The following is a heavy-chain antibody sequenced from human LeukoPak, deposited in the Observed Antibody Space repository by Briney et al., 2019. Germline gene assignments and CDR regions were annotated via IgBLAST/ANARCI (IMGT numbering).Heavy chain of an antibody. J-gene: IGHJ1*01. CDR3: ARDGGIVGATMPAEYFQH. CDR1: GGSISSGSYY. D-gene: IGHD1-26*01. V-gene: IGHV4-61*02. Sequence: PSQTLSLTCTVPGGSISSGSYYWSWIRQPAGKGLEWIGRIYTSGSTNYNPSLKSRVTISVDTSKNQFSLKLSSVTAADTAVYYCARDGGIVGATMPAEYFQHWGQGTLVTVSS. CDR2: IYTSGST.